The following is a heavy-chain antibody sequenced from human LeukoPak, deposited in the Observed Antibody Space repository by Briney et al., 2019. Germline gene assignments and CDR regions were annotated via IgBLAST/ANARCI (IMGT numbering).Heavy chain of an antibody. Sequence: PSETLSLTCTVSGGSLSSGSNYCGWIRQPPGKGLEWIGYIYYSGSTNYNPSLKSRVTISVDTSKNQFSLKLSSVTAADTAVYYCARDLKQQLESYFYYGMDVWGEGTTVTVSS. J-gene: IGHJ6*04. V-gene: IGHV4-61*01. D-gene: IGHD6-13*01. CDR1: GGSLSSGSNY. CDR3: ARDLKQQLESYFYYGMDV. CDR2: IYYSGST.